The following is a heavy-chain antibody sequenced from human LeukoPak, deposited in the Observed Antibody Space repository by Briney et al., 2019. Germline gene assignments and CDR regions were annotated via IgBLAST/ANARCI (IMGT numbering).Heavy chain of an antibody. J-gene: IGHJ5*02. V-gene: IGHV3-64D*09. CDR1: GFTFSSYA. D-gene: IGHD4-17*01. CDR3: VKALGDYYNWFDP. CDR2: ISSNGGST. Sequence: PGGSLRLSCSASGFTFSSYAMHWVRQAPGKGLEYVSAISSNGGSTYYADSVKGRFTISRDNSKNTLYLQMSSLRSEDTAVYYCVKALGDYYNWFDPWGQGTLVTVSS.